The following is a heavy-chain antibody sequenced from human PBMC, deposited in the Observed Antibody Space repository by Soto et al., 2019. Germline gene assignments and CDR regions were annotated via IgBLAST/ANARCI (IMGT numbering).Heavy chain of an antibody. CDR1: GFTFSDYY. CDR2: ISSSGSTI. D-gene: IGHD3-22*01. CDR3: ARAGCGYREKYALDY. Sequence: GGSLRLSCAASGFTFSDYYRSWIRQAPGKGLEWVSYISSSGSTIYYADSVKGRFTISRDNAKNSLYLQMNSLRAEDTAVYYCARAGCGYREKYALDYWGQGTLVTVSS. V-gene: IGHV3-11*01. J-gene: IGHJ4*02.